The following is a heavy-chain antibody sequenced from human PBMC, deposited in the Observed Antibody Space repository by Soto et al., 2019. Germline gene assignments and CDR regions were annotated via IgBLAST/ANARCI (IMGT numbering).Heavy chain of an antibody. CDR3: ARDPKVGARAFDI. V-gene: IGHV3-21*01. CDR2: ISSSSSYI. D-gene: IGHD1-26*01. Sequence: PGGSLRLSCAASGVTFSSYSMNWVRQAPGKGLEWVSSISSSSSYIYYADSVKGRFTISRDNAKNSLYLQMNSLRAEDTAVYYCARDPKVGARAFDIWGQGTMVTVSS. CDR1: GVTFSSYS. J-gene: IGHJ3*02.